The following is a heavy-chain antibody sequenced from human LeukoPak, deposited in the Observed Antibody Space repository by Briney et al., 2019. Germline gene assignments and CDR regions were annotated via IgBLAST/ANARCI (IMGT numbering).Heavy chain of an antibody. D-gene: IGHD3-10*01. CDR2: ISAYKGNT. CDR1: GYTFTSYG. J-gene: IGHJ4*02. Sequence: GASVRVSCKASGYTFTSYGMSWVRQAPGQGLEWMGWISAYKGNTNYAQKLQGRVTMTTDTSTSTAYMELRSLRSDDTAVYYCARDAAGKGQEYYFDYWGQGTLVTVSS. V-gene: IGHV1-18*01. CDR3: ARDAAGKGQEYYFDY.